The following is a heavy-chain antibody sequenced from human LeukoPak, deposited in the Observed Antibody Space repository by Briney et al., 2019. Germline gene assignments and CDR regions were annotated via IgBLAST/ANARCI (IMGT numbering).Heavy chain of an antibody. Sequence: GGSLRLSCAASGFTFSSYSMNWVRQAPGKGLEWVSSISSSSSYIYYADSVKGRFTISRDNAKNSLYLQMNSLRAEDTAVYYCARDRRYYDSSGDYWGQGTLDTVSS. CDR1: GFTFSSYS. J-gene: IGHJ4*02. D-gene: IGHD3-22*01. CDR2: ISSSSSYI. CDR3: ARDRRYYDSSGDY. V-gene: IGHV3-21*01.